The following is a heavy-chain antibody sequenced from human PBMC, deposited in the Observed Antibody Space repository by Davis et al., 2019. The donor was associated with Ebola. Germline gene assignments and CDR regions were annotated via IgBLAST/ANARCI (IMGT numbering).Heavy chain of an antibody. CDR3: ARGGFGPAAREGYYYYGMDV. CDR2: ISAYNGNT. Sequence: ASVKVSCKASGYTFTSYGISWVRQAPGQGLEWMGWISAYNGNTNYAQKLQGRVTMTTDTSTSTAYMELRSLRSDDTAVYYCARGGFGPAAREGYYYYGMDVWGQGTTVTVSS. CDR1: GYTFTSYG. V-gene: IGHV1-18*01. J-gene: IGHJ6*02. D-gene: IGHD2-2*01.